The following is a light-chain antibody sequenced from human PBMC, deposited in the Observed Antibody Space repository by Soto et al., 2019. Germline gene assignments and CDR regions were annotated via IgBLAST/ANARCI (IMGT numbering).Light chain of an antibody. V-gene: IGLV2-11*01. CDR1: SSDVGGYVY. J-gene: IGLJ1*01. CDR2: DVY. CDR3: CAYAGNSFV. Sequence: QSALTQPRSVSGSPGQSVTISCTGTSSDVGGYVYVSWYRQDPGKAPQPIIYDVYNRPSGVPDRFSGSKSGNTASLTVSGLQPEDEADYYCCAYAGNSFVFGTGTKVTV.